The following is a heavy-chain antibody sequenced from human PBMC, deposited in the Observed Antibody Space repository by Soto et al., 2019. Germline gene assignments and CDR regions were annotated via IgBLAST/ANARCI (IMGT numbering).Heavy chain of an antibody. V-gene: IGHV3-21*02. D-gene: IGHD4-17*01. J-gene: IGHJ5*02. CDR3: VRVSYGDYES. Sequence: EVQLVESGGGLVKPGGSLRLSCAASGFTFSAYTMNWVRQAPGKGLEWVSSLDPSSTYIYYADSVKGRFTLSRDNAKNSLVLRRNSLRADEPALYYCVRVSYGDYESWGQGTLVTVSS. CDR1: GFTFSAYT. CDR2: LDPSSTYI.